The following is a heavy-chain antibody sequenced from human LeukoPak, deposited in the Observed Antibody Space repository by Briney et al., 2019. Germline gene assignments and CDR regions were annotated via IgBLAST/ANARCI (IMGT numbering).Heavy chain of an antibody. D-gene: IGHD2-15*01. CDR3: ARSKSSGGSIRRYYFGY. J-gene: IGHJ4*02. CDR2: IYHSGST. V-gene: IGHV4-59*12. CDR1: GGSISSYY. Sequence: SETLSLTCTVSGGSISSYYWSWIRQPPGKGLEWIGYIYHSGSTNYNPSLESRVTISVDTSRNQFSLKLSSVTAADTAVYYCARSKSSGGSIRRYYFGYWGQGTLVTVSS.